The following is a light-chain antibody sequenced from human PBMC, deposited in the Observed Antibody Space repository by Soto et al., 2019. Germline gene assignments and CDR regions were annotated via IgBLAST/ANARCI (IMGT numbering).Light chain of an antibody. CDR1: GSNIGKNY. CDR3: ATWDDSLSGRV. Sequence: QPVLTQPPSASGTPGQMVTISCSGSGSNIGKNYVYWYQQLPGTAPKLIIYRNNQRPSGVPERFSGSKSGASASLAISGLRSEDEADFYCATWDDSLSGRVFGGGTKLTVL. J-gene: IGLJ3*02. V-gene: IGLV1-47*01. CDR2: RNN.